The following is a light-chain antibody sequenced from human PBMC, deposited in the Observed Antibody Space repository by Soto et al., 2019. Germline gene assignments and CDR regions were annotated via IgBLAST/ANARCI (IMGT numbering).Light chain of an antibody. CDR2: DAS. CDR3: QQYNSART. CDR1: QSISSW. J-gene: IGKJ2*01. Sequence: DIQMTQSPSTLSASVGDRVTITCRASQSISSWLAWYQQKPGKAPKLLIYDASSLESGVPSRFSGSGSGTELTLTISSLQPDDFATYYCQQYNSARTFGQGTKLEIK. V-gene: IGKV1-5*01.